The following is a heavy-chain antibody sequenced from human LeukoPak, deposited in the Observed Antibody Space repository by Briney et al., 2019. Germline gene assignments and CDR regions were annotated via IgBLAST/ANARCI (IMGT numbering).Heavy chain of an antibody. CDR1: GYSFTSYW. V-gene: IGHV5-51*01. Sequence: GESLKISCKGSGYSFTSYWIGWVRQMPGKGLEWMGIIYPGDSDTRYSPSFQGQVTISADKSISTAYLQWSSLKASDTAMYYCARDYCSSTSCFDAFDIWGQGTMVTVSS. CDR3: ARDYCSSTSCFDAFDI. CDR2: IYPGDSDT. J-gene: IGHJ3*02. D-gene: IGHD2-2*01.